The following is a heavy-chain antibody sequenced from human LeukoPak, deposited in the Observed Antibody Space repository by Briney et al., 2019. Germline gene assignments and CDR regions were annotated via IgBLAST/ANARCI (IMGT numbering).Heavy chain of an antibody. CDR2: ISGAGAIT. D-gene: IGHD5-18*01. CDR3: AKFPTAVALWWYFDL. J-gene: IGHJ2*01. Sequence: PGGSLRLSCAVSGFTFSSYAMSWVRQAPGKGLEWVSSISGAGAITYYSDPVKGRFTISRDNSKNTLYLQMNSLRAEDTAVYYCAKFPTAVALWWYFDLWGRGTLVTVSS. CDR1: GFTFSSYA. V-gene: IGHV3-23*01.